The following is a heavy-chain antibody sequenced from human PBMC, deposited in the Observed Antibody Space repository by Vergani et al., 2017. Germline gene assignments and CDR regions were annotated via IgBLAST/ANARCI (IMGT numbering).Heavy chain of an antibody. V-gene: IGHV2-5*02. CDR1: GFSLSTSGVG. J-gene: IGHJ5*02. D-gene: IGHD3-22*01. Sequence: QITLKESGPTLVKPTQTLTLTCTFSGFSLSTSGVGVGWIRQPPGKALEWLALIDWADDKRYSPSLKSRLTITKDTSKNQGVLTMTNMDPVDTATYYCAHSYYYDSSGYPWDWFDPWGQGTLVTVSS. CDR2: IDWADDK. CDR3: AHSYYYDSSGYPWDWFDP.